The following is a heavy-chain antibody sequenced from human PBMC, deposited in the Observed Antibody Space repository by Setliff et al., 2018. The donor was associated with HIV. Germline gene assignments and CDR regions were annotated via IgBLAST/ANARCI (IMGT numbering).Heavy chain of an antibody. Sequence: PSETLSLTCTVSGGSISSHYWSWIRQPPGKGLEWIGYIYYSGSTSYSPSLKSRVTILLDMSKNQVSLNLTSVTAADTAVYYCASHIAVGPLRYFDYWGQGTPVTVSS. CDR2: IYYSGST. J-gene: IGHJ4*02. V-gene: IGHV4-59*11. D-gene: IGHD6-19*01. CDR1: GGSISSHY. CDR3: ASHIAVGPLRYFDY.